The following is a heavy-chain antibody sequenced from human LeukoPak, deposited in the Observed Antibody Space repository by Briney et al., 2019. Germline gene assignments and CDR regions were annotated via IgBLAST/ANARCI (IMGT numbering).Heavy chain of an antibody. V-gene: IGHV3-30*02. J-gene: IGHJ5*02. CDR3: AKDHGRITMLRGVNETVT. CDR2: IRYDGSNK. CDR1: GFTFSGYW. Sequence: GGSLRLSCAASGFTFSGYWMTWVRQAPGKGLEWVAFIRYDGSNKYYADSVKGRFTISRDNSKNTLYLQMNSLSAEDTAVYYCAKDHGRITMLRGVNETVTWGQGTLVTVSS. D-gene: IGHD3-10*01.